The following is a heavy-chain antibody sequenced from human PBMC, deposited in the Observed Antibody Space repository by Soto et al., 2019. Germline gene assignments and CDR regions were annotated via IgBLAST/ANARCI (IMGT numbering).Heavy chain of an antibody. V-gene: IGHV1-3*01. D-gene: IGHD1-26*01. CDR1: GYTFTSYA. CDR3: TRGRWELLPGDY. CDR2: INAGNGNT. Sequence: QVQLVQSGAEVKKPGASVKVSCKASGYTFTSYAMHWVRQAPGQRLEWMGWINAGNGNTKYSQKFQGRVTITRDTSASTAYMEVSSLRSEDTAVYYCTRGRWELLPGDYWGQGTLVTVSS. J-gene: IGHJ4*02.